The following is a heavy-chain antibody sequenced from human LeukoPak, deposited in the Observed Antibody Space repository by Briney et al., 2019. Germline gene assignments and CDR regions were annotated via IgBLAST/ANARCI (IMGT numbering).Heavy chain of an antibody. J-gene: IGHJ6*03. CDR1: GYTFTSYG. V-gene: IGHV1-18*01. Sequence: ASVKVSCKASGYTFTSYGISWVRQAPGQGLEWMGWISAYNGNTNYAQKLQGRVTMTTDTSTSTAYMELRSLRSDDRAVYYCARSATIFGVVPAYMDVWGKGTTVTVSS. CDR2: ISAYNGNT. D-gene: IGHD3-3*01. CDR3: ARSATIFGVVPAYMDV.